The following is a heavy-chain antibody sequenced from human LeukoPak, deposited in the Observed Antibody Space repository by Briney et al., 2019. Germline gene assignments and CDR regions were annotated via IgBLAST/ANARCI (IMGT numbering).Heavy chain of an antibody. CDR3: ARELDDFWSGYYHPYYFDY. J-gene: IGHJ4*02. CDR1: GFTFSSYG. CDR2: ISSSSSTI. D-gene: IGHD3-3*01. Sequence: PGGSLRLSCAASGFTFSSYGMHWVRQAPGKGLEWVSYISSSSSTIYYADSVKGRFTISRDNAKNSLYLQMNSLRAEDTAVYYCARELDDFWSGYYHPYYFDYWGQGTLVTVSS. V-gene: IGHV3-48*01.